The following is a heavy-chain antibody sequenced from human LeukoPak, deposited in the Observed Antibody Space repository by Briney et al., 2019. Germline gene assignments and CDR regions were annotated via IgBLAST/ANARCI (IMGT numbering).Heavy chain of an antibody. Sequence: VASVKVSCKASGYTFTSYYMHWVRQAPGQGLEWMGIINPSGGSTSYAQKFQGRVTMTRDTSTSTVYMELSSLGSEDTAVYYCARDWAEQTFDYWGQGTLVTVSS. CDR3: ARDWAEQTFDY. CDR1: GYTFTSYY. J-gene: IGHJ4*02. CDR2: INPSGGST. V-gene: IGHV1-46*01. D-gene: IGHD3-16*01.